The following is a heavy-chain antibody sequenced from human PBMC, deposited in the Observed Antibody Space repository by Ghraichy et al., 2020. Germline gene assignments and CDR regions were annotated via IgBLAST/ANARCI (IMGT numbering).Heavy chain of an antibody. Sequence: GGSLRLSCATSGFKFNTYGMKWLRQASWKGLEWDSSISSSSSYIYYADSVKGRFTISRDNAKNSLYLQMNSLRAEDTAVYYCARPRGLSFHYGMDVWGQGTTVPLSS. V-gene: IGHV3-21*01. D-gene: IGHD2-2*01. J-gene: IGHJ6*02. CDR1: GFKFNTYG. CDR2: ISSSSSYI. CDR3: ARPRGLSFHYGMDV.